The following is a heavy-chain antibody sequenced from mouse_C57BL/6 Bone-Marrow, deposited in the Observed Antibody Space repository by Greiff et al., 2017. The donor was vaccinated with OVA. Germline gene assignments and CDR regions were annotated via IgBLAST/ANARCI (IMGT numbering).Heavy chain of an antibody. CDR1: GYTFTDYE. CDR2: IDPETGGT. CDR3: TRGYSNYYAMDY. J-gene: IGHJ4*01. Sequence: QVQLQQSGAELVRPGASVTLSCKASGYTFTDYEMHWVKQPPVHGLEWIGAIDPETGGTAYNQKFKGKAILTADKSSSTAYMELRSLTSEDSAVYYGTRGYSNYYAMDYWGQGTSVTVSS. D-gene: IGHD2-5*01. V-gene: IGHV1-15*01.